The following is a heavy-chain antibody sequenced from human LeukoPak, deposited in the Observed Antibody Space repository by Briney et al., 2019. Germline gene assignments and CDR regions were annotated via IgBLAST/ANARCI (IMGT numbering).Heavy chain of an antibody. Sequence: SVKVSCKASGGTFNSYAISWARQAPGQGLEWMGGIIPIFGTANYAQKFQGRVTITADESTSTAYMELSSLRSEDTAVYYCASKYCSSTSCYGKDDYYYYYMDVWGKGTTVTVSS. CDR3: ASKYCSSTSCYGKDDYYYYYMDV. J-gene: IGHJ6*03. V-gene: IGHV1-69*01. CDR1: GGTFNSYA. CDR2: IIPIFGTA. D-gene: IGHD2-2*01.